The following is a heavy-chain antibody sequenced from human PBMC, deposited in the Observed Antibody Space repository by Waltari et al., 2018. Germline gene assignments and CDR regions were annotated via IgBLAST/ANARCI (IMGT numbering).Heavy chain of an antibody. CDR3: ARDSTRRFDY. CDR1: GFSFSSYW. CDR2: INEDGSEK. J-gene: IGHJ4*02. V-gene: IGHV3-7*01. Sequence: EVQLVESGGGLVQPGGSPRLSCAASGFSFSSYWMTWVRQAPGRGRGWVASINEDGSEKQYVDSVKGRFTISRDNAKNSLYLQMNSLRADDTAVYYCARDSTRRFDYWGQGTLVTVSS. D-gene: IGHD6-6*01.